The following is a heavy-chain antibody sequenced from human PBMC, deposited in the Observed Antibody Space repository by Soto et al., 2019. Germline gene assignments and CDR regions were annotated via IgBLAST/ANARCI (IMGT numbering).Heavy chain of an antibody. D-gene: IGHD3-10*01. CDR2: INHSGST. J-gene: IGHJ6*02. V-gene: IGHV4-34*01. Sequence: PSETLSLTCAVYGGSFSGYYWSWIRQPPGKGLEWIGEINHSGSTNYNPSLKSRVTISVDTSKNQFSLKLSSVTAADTAVYYCAQYGSGRTHYYYYGMDVWGQGTTVTVSS. CDR1: GGSFSGYY. CDR3: AQYGSGRTHYYYYGMDV.